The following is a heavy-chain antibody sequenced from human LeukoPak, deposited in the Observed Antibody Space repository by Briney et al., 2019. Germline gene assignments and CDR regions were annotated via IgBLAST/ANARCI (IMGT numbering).Heavy chain of an antibody. CDR1: GGSFSGYY. CDR2: INHSGST. D-gene: IGHD4-23*01. V-gene: IGHV4-34*01. CDR3: ARAQQQLVSRMGYGGNSVPHYYYYYMDV. Sequence: PSETLSLACAVYGGSFSGYYWSWIRQPPGKGLEWIGEINHSGSTNYNPSLKSRVTISVDTSKNQFSLKLSSVTAADTAVYYCARAQQQLVSRMGYGGNSVPHYYYYYMDVWGKGTTVTVSS. J-gene: IGHJ6*03.